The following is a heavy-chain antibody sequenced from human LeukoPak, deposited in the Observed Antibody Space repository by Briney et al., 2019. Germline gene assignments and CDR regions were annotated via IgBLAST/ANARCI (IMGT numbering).Heavy chain of an antibody. V-gene: IGHV3-74*01. D-gene: IGHD3-10*01. CDR2: IKSDGSST. J-gene: IGHJ6*03. Sequence: GGSLRLSRAASGFTFSSYAMSWVRQAPGKGLVWVSHIKSDGSSTSYADSVKGRFTISRDNAKNTLSLQMNSLRDDDTAVYYCAREMTLRGSYHYYMDVWGKGTTVTVSS. CDR1: GFTFSSYA. CDR3: AREMTLRGSYHYYMDV.